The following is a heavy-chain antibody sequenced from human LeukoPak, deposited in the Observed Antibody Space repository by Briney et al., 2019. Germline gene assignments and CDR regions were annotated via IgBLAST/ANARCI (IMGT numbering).Heavy chain of an antibody. Sequence: GRSLRLSCAASGFTFSSYGMHWVRRAPGKGLEWVAVIWYDGSNKYYADSVKGRFTISRDNSKNTLYLQMNSLRAEDTAVYYCARDPDYGDERSFDYWGQGTLVTVSS. CDR1: GFTFSSYG. J-gene: IGHJ4*02. V-gene: IGHV3-33*01. CDR2: IWYDGSNK. CDR3: ARDPDYGDERSFDY. D-gene: IGHD4-17*01.